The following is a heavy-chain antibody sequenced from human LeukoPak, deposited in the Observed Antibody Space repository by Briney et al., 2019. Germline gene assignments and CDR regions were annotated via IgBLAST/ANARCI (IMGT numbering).Heavy chain of an antibody. Sequence: KSGRSLRLSCAASGFSFSNGSMSWVRQAPGKGLEWVGRIKTKTDGGTTDYAAPVKGRFTISRDDSKNMLYLQMNSLKTEDTAVYYCATGRNLWYWGQGTLVTVSS. V-gene: IGHV3-15*01. J-gene: IGHJ4*02. CDR2: IKTKTDGGTT. CDR3: ATGRNLWY. CDR1: GFSFSNGS. D-gene: IGHD1-7*01.